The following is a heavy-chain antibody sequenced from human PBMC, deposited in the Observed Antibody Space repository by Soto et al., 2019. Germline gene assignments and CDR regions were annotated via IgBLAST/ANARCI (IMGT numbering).Heavy chain of an antibody. D-gene: IGHD4-17*01. Sequence: GGSLRLSCAASGFTFSSYAMHWVRQAPGKGLEWVAVISYDGSNKYYADSVKGRFTISRDNSKNTLYLQMNSLRAEDTAVYYCARGPDDYGDYDPYYFDYWGQGTLVTVSS. V-gene: IGHV3-30-3*01. CDR3: ARGPDDYGDYDPYYFDY. J-gene: IGHJ4*02. CDR1: GFTFSSYA. CDR2: ISYDGSNK.